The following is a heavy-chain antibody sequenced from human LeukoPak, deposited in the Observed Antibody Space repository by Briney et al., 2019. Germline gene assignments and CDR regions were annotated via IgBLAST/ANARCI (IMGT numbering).Heavy chain of an antibody. D-gene: IGHD6-13*01. V-gene: IGHV3-23*01. CDR2: INGTAINT. CDR1: GFTIMNSA. J-gene: IGHJ4*02. CDR3: ARGGGIAASGTPH. Sequence: GGSLRLSCAASGFTIMNSAMNWVRQAPGKGLEWVSAINGTAINTDYADSVKGRFTISRDNVKNSLYLQMNSLRADDTAVYYCARGGGIAASGTPHWGQGTLVTVSS.